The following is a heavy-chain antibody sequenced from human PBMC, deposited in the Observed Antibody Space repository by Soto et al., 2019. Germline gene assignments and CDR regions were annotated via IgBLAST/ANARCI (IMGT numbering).Heavy chain of an antibody. D-gene: IGHD2-15*01. J-gene: IGHJ5*02. CDR3: ATLPPRIEVVVTPLPT. CDR1: GASISSSYC. CDR2: ISHSGIT. Sequence: QVQLRESGPGLVKPSGTLSLTCVVSGASISSSYCWSWVRQPPGKGLEWIGEISHSGITKYNPSLKSRVAISVDKSNNELALKMNSVTAADTAVYFCATLPPRIEVVVTPLPTCGQGILVTVSS. V-gene: IGHV4-4*02.